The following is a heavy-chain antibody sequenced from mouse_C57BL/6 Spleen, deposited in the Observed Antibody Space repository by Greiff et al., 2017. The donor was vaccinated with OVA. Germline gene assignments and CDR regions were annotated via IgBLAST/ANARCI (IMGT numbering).Heavy chain of an antibody. CDR3: VRYGDGYYEGWYFDV. CDR2: IRSKSNNYAT. J-gene: IGHJ1*03. CDR1: GFSFNTYA. V-gene: IGHV10-1*01. D-gene: IGHD2-3*01. Sequence: EVQVVESGGGLVQPKGSLKLSCAASGFSFNTYAMNWVRQAPGKGLEWVARIRSKSNNYATYYADSVKDRFTISRDDSESMLYLQMNNLKTEDTAMYYCVRYGDGYYEGWYFDVWGTGTTVTVSS.